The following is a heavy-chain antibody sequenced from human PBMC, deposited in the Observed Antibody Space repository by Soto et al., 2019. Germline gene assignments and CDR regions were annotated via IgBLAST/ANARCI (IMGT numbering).Heavy chain of an antibody. CDR2: IKQLGSET. J-gene: IGHJ4*02. D-gene: IGHD3-22*01. V-gene: IGHV3-7*05. CDR1: GFTFGAYW. CDR3: ARGLSYDQLDY. Sequence: GGSLRLSCAASGFTFGAYWMSWVRQAPGKGLEWVANIKQLGSETYYVDSVKRRFTISRDNAKNSLFLQLNSLRAEDTAVYFCARGLSYDQLDYWGQGTLVTVSS.